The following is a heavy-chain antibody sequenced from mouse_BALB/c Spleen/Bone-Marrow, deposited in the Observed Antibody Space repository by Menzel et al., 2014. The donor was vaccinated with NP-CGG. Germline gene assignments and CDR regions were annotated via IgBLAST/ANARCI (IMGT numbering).Heavy chain of an antibody. CDR3: ARYYYGSSLFAY. Sequence: EVMLVESGAELAKPGASVMLSCTASGFNIKDTYMYWVKQRPEQGLEGIGRIDPANGNTKYDPKFQDKATITADTSSNTAYLQLSSLTSEDTAVYYCARYYYGSSLFAYWGQGTLVTVSA. D-gene: IGHD1-1*01. CDR2: IDPANGNT. V-gene: IGHV14-3*02. CDR1: GFNIKDTY. J-gene: IGHJ3*01.